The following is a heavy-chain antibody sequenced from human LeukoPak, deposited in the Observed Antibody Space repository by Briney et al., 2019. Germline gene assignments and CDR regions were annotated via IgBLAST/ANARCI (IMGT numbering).Heavy chain of an antibody. CDR1: EFTFSSYW. CDR2: INSDGSST. CDR3: VSGSGYYLDY. V-gene: IGHV3-74*01. J-gene: IGHJ4*02. Sequence: GGSLRLSCAASEFTFSSYWMHWVRQAPGKGLVWVSRINSDGSSTSYADSVKGRFTISRDNAKNTLYLQMNSLRAEDTAVYYCVSGSGYYLDYWGQGTLVTVSS. D-gene: IGHD3-22*01.